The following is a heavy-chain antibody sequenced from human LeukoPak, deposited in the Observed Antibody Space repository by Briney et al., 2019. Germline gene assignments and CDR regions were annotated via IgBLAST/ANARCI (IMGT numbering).Heavy chain of an antibody. CDR3: ASLGPQERGNLFDY. CDR1: GYTFTGYY. Sequence: ASVTVSCKASGYTFTGYYMHWVRQAPGQGLEWMGRINPNSGGTNYAQKFQGRVTMTRDTSISTAYMEPSRLRSDDTAVYYCASLGPQERGNLFDYWGQGTLVTVSS. J-gene: IGHJ4*02. V-gene: IGHV1-2*06. D-gene: IGHD3-10*01. CDR2: INPNSGGT.